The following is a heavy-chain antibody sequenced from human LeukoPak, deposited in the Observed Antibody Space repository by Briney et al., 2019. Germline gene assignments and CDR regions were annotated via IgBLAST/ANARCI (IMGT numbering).Heavy chain of an antibody. J-gene: IGHJ4*02. D-gene: IGHD6-6*01. CDR2: FDPEDGET. V-gene: IGHV1-24*01. Sequence: ASVKVSCKVSGYTLTELSMHWVRQAPGKGLEWMGGFDPEDGETIYAQKFQGRVTMTEDTSTDTAYMELSSLRSEDTAVYYCATGLRQLVVFDYWGQGTLVTVSS. CDR1: GYTLTELS. CDR3: ATGLRQLVVFDY.